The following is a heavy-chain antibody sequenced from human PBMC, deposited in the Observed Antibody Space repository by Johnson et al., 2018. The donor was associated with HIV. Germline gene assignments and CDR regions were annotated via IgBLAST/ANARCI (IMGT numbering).Heavy chain of an antibody. CDR3: ARLPSWRGAFDS. D-gene: IGHD3-10*01. CDR1: GFIFSDSY. Sequence: QVQLVESGGGWVKPGGSLRLSCAASGFIFSDSYMSWIRQAPGKGLEWLSYITASGSPIYYADSVRGRFTISRDNAKNSLYLQRKSRRPEDTAVYYCARLPSWRGAFDSWGQGTMVTVSS. V-gene: IGHV3-11*04. CDR2: ITASGSPI. J-gene: IGHJ3*02.